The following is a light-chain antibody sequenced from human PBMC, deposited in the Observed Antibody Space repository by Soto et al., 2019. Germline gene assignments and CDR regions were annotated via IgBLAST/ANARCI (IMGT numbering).Light chain of an antibody. J-gene: IGLJ2*01. V-gene: IGLV1-51*01. Sequence: QSVLTQPPSVSAAPGQKVTISCSGSSSNIGSNYVSWYQQLPGTAPKLLIYDNNERPSGIPDRFSGSKSGTSATLGITGLQTGDEADYYCGTWDSRLTAVVFGGGTKVTVL. CDR2: DNN. CDR1: SSNIGSNY. CDR3: GTWDSRLTAVV.